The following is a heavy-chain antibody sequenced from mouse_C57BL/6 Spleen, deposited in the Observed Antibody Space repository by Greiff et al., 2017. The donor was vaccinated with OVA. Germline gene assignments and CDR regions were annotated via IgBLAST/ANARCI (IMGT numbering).Heavy chain of an antibody. V-gene: IGHV1-74*01. Sequence: QVQLQQPGAELVKPGASVKVSCKASGYTFTSYWMHWVKQRPGQGLEWIGRINPTDSDTNYNQKFKGKATLTVDKSSSTAYMQLSSLTSEDSAVYYCALYGSSYVFAYWGQGTLVTVSA. CDR2: INPTDSDT. CDR3: ALYGSSYVFAY. J-gene: IGHJ3*01. D-gene: IGHD1-1*01. CDR1: GYTFTSYW.